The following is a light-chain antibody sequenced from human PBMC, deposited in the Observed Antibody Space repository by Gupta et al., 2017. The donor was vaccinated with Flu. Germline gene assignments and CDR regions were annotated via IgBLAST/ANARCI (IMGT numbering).Light chain of an antibody. J-gene: IGKJ3*01. Sequence: EIVLTQSPDTLSLSPGERATLSCRASQSISSNFLAWYQHKPGQAPRLLIYGASSRAAGIPDRFSGSGSGTDFTLTISSLEPEDFAVYYCQQYDRLFTFGPGTKVDI. V-gene: IGKV3-20*01. CDR1: QSISSNF. CDR3: QQYDRLFT. CDR2: GAS.